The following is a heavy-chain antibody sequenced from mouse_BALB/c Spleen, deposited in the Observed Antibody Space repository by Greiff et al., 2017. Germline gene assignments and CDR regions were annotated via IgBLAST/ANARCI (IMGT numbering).Heavy chain of an antibody. CDR1: GYTFTDYY. D-gene: IGHD2-1*01. CDR3: GRRDYGNYDMDY. CDR2: IYPGNGNT. Sequence: VQLQQSGAELAKPGASVKLSCKASGYTFTDYYINWVKQRNGQGLEWIGEIYPGNGNTYYNQKFKGTATLTADKSSSKAYMQISSLTSEDAAVYYCGRRDYGNYDMDYWGQGTTVIVSS. V-gene: IGHV1-77*01. J-gene: IGHJ4*01.